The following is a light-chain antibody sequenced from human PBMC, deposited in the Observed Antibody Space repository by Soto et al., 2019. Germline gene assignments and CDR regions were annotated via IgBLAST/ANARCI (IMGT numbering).Light chain of an antibody. V-gene: IGKV1-5*03. J-gene: IGKJ4*01. CDR1: QSISSW. CDR2: KAS. Sequence: DIKMTQSPSTLSESVGDRVTLTCRASQSISSWFAWYQQKPGKAPKLLIYKASTLESGVPSNFSGSGSGTEFTLTISSLQPEDFATYYCQQYNRXSPLTFXGGTKVDIK. CDR3: QQYNRXSPLT.